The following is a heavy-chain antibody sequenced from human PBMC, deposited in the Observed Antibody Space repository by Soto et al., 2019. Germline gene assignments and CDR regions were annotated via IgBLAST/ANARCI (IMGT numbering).Heavy chain of an antibody. Sequence: SETLSLTCAVYGGSFSGYYWSWIRQPPGKGLEWIGEINHSGSTNYNPSLKSRVTISVDTSKNQFSLKLSSVTAADTAVYYCARGDYGDYEWGQGTLVTVSS. J-gene: IGHJ4*02. V-gene: IGHV4-34*01. CDR2: INHSGST. D-gene: IGHD4-17*01. CDR1: GGSFSGYY. CDR3: ARGDYGDYE.